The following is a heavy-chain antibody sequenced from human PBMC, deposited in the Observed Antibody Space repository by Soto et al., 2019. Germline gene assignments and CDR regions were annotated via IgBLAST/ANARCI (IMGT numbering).Heavy chain of an antibody. Sequence: EVQLLESGGGLVQPGGSLRLSCAASGFTFWRNDMSWVRQAPGKGLEWVSGISGRGGSTYYADSVKGRFTISRDNSKNTLYLQMNSLRAEDTAVYYCAKDLPGSGWSYDYWGQGTLVTVSS. D-gene: IGHD6-19*01. CDR1: GFTFWRND. V-gene: IGHV3-23*01. CDR2: ISGRGGST. J-gene: IGHJ4*02. CDR3: AKDLPGSGWSYDY.